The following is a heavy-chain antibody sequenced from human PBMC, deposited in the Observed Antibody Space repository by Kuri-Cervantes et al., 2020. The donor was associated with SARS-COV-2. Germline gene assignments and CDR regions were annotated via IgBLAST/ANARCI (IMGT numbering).Heavy chain of an antibody. CDR1: GFTFSSYS. D-gene: IGHD6-13*01. V-gene: IGHV3-21*01. J-gene: IGHJ6*03. CDR2: ISSTSSYI. CDR3: ARDCSSPYKYYYYYYMDV. Sequence: GGSLRLSCAASGFTFSSYSMNWVRQAPGKGLEWVSSISSTSSYIYYADSVKGRFTISRDNAKNSLYLQMNSLRAEDTAVCYCARDCSSPYKYYYYYYMDVWGKGTTVTVSS.